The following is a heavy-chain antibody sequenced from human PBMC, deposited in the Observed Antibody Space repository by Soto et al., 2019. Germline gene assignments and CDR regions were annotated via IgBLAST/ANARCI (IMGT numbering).Heavy chain of an antibody. Sequence: GGSLRLSCAASGLTFSSYAMNWVRQPPGKGLEWLSYISSSGSSIYYADSVRGRFTVSRDNAKNSLYLQMNSLRDEDTAIYHWVGERDTTTPMVHGNYWGKGTMVNVSS. J-gene: IGHJ4*02. CDR2: ISSSGSSI. V-gene: IGHV3-48*02. D-gene: IGHD5-18*01. CDR1: GLTFSSYA. CDR3: VGERDTTTPMVHGNY.